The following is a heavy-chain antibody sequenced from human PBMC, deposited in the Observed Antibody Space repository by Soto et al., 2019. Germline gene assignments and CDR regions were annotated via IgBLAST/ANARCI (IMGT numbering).Heavy chain of an antibody. CDR3: ARGLGYCSSTSCYQADAFDI. V-gene: IGHV1-8*01. J-gene: IGHJ3*02. CDR2: MNPNSGNT. CDR1: GYTFTIYD. D-gene: IGHD2-2*01. Sequence: ASVKVSCKASGYTFTIYDINWVRQATGQGLEWMGWMNPNSGNTGYAQKFQGRVTMTRNTSISTAYMELSSLRSEDTAVYYCARGLGYCSSTSCYQADAFDIWGQGTMVTVSS.